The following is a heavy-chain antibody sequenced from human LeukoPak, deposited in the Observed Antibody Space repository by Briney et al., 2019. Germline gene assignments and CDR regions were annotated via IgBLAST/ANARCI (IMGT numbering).Heavy chain of an antibody. Sequence: SVKVSCKASGYTFTGYYMHWVRQAPGQGLEWMGRIIPILGIANYAQKFQGRVTITADKSTSTAYMELSSLRSEDTAVYYCARVYYYGSGSYPKAPFDYWGQGTLVTVSS. J-gene: IGHJ4*02. CDR1: GYTFTGYY. D-gene: IGHD3-10*01. CDR3: ARVYYYGSGSYPKAPFDY. V-gene: IGHV1-69*04. CDR2: IIPILGIA.